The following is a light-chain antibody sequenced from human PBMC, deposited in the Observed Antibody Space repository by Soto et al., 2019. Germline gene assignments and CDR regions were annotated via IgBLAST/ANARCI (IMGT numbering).Light chain of an antibody. J-gene: IGKJ4*01. V-gene: IGKV4-1*01. CDR1: QSVLYSSNNKNY. CDR3: HQYYTTPLT. CDR2: WAS. Sequence: DIVMTQSPDSLPVSLGERATINCKSSQSVLYSSNNKNYLAWYQQKPGQPPKLLIYWASSRESGVPDRFSGSGSGTDFTLTISSLQAEDVEVYYCHQYYTTPLTLGGGTKVDI.